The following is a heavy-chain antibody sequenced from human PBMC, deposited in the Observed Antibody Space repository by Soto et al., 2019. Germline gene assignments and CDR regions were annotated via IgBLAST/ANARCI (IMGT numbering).Heavy chain of an antibody. CDR3: AARWFGELSPYYFDY. J-gene: IGHJ4*02. CDR2: IVVGSGNT. Sequence: ASVKVSCKASGFTFTSSAMQWVRQARGQRLEWIGWIVVGSGNTNYAQKFQERVTITRDMSTSTAYMELSSLRSEDTAVYYCAARWFGELSPYYFDYWGQGTLVTVSS. V-gene: IGHV1-58*02. D-gene: IGHD3-10*01. CDR1: GFTFTSSA.